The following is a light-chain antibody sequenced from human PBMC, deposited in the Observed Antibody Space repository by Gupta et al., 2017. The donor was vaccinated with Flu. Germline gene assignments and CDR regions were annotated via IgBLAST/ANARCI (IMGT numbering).Light chain of an antibody. V-gene: IGKV2-30*02. CDR3: MKGTHWPT. J-gene: IGKJ1*01. CDR1: QSLVHRNGNTY. Sequence: DVVLTHSPLSLPVPLGQPASISCRSSQSLVHRNGNTYLTWFQQRPGQSPRRLIYRVSRRDSGVPDRFSGSGSGTDFTLTISRVEAEDVGVYYCMKGTHWPTCGQGTKLEVK. CDR2: RVS.